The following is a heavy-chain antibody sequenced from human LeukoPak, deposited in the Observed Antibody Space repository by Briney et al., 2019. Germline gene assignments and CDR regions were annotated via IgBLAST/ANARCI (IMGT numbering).Heavy chain of an antibody. J-gene: IGHJ4*02. D-gene: IGHD3/OR15-3a*01. V-gene: IGHV4-59*08. CDR2: VSHDGTT. Sequence: KPSETLSLTCSVSGDSVTAYYWNGIRQATGEGLEWIGYVSHDGTTNYTPSLRSRVVMSVDTSNNTISLSLASVTAADTGVYYCARLDCSDVVGCYNHWGRGTPVTVS. CDR3: ARLDCSDVVGCYNH. CDR1: GDSVTAYY.